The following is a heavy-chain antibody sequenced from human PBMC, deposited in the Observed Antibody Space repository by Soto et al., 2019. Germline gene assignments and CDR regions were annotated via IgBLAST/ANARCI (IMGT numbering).Heavy chain of an antibody. CDR3: EKESLGGGRFDSGDN. V-gene: IGHV3-33*06. CDR2: IWYDGNTK. D-gene: IGHD1-26*01. CDR1: GFLFSNYG. J-gene: IGHJ4*02. Sequence: PGGSLRLSCAASGFLFSNYGMHWVRQAPGKGLEWVAVIWYDGNTKYYADSVKGRFSISRENSKNTVYLQMNSLRVEDTAVYYCEKESLGGGRFDSGDNWGQGTQVTVSS.